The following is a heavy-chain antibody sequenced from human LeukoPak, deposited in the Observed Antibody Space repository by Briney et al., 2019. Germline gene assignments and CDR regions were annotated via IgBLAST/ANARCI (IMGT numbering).Heavy chain of an antibody. V-gene: IGHV3-23*01. J-gene: IGHJ6*03. CDR2: ISGNGGST. CDR1: GFTFSSYG. D-gene: IGHD3-3*01. Sequence: GGSLRLSCAASGFTFSSYGMSWVRQAPGKGLEWVSAISGNGGSTFYADSVKGRFTISRDNSKNSLYLQMKRLRAEDTAVYYCARDQGFSYYYYYMDVWGKGTTVTVSS. CDR3: ARDQGFSYYYYYMDV.